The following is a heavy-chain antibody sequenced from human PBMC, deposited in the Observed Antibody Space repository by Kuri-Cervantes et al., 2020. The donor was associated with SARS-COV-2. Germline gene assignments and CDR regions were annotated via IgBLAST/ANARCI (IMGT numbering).Heavy chain of an antibody. Sequence: TCAASGFTFSSYAMSWVRQAPGKGLEWVSAISGSGGSTYYADSVKGRFTISRDNSKNTLYLQMNSLRAEDTAVYYCARAPTYYDSSGPTYYFDYWGQGTLVTVSS. CDR3: ARAPTYYDSSGPTYYFDY. J-gene: IGHJ4*02. CDR2: ISGSGGST. V-gene: IGHV3-23*01. D-gene: IGHD3-22*01. CDR1: GFTFSSYA.